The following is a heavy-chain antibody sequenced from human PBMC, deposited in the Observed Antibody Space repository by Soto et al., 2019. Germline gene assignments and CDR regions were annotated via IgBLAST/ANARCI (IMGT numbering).Heavy chain of an antibody. Sequence: QVQLVESGGGVVQPGRSLRLSCAASGFTFSSYGMHWVRQAPGKGLEWVAVIWYDGSNKYYADSVKGRFTISRDNSKNTLYLQMNSLRAEDTAVYYCARDPRAYYDFWSGYYLGGYYYYYGMDVW. V-gene: IGHV3-33*01. D-gene: IGHD3-3*01. J-gene: IGHJ6*01. CDR1: GFTFSSYG. CDR3: ARDPRAYYDFWSGYYLGGYYYYYGMDV. CDR2: IWYDGSNK.